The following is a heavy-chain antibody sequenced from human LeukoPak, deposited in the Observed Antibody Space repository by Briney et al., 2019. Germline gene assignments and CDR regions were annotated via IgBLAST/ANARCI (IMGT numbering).Heavy chain of an antibody. D-gene: IGHD6-19*01. CDR2: ISAYNCNT. CDR3: ARVIPVADPDAFDI. V-gene: IGHV1-18*01. CDR1: GYTFTSYG. Sequence: SVKVSCKASGYTFTSYGISWVRQAPGQGLEWMGWISAYNCNTNYSQKLQGRVTMTTGTSTSTAYMDLRSLRSDDTAVYYCARVIPVADPDAFDIWGQGTMVTASS. J-gene: IGHJ3*02.